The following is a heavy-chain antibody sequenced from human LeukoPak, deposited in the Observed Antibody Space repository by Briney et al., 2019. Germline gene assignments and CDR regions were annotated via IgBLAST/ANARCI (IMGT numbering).Heavy chain of an antibody. Sequence: GGSLRLSCAASGFIFSSYWMNWVRQAPGKGLEWVANIKQGGSEKYYVDSVKGRFTISRDNAKNSLYLQMNSLRAEDTAVYYCASAVAGTGTDYWGQGTLVTVSS. J-gene: IGHJ4*02. D-gene: IGHD6-19*01. V-gene: IGHV3-7*01. CDR3: ASAVAGTGTDY. CDR1: GFIFSSYW. CDR2: IKQGGSEK.